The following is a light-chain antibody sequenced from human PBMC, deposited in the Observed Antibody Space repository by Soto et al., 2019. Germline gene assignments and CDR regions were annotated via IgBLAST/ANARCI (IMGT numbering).Light chain of an antibody. CDR1: QGIDSS. V-gene: IGKV1-9*01. CDR2: AAS. CDR3: QQYDSSPRT. Sequence: ASVGDRVTITCRASQGIDSSFAWYQQKPGKAPKLLIYAASSLQSGVPSRFSGSGSGTDFTLTISRLEPEDFAVYYCQQYDSSPRTFGQGTKVDI. J-gene: IGKJ1*01.